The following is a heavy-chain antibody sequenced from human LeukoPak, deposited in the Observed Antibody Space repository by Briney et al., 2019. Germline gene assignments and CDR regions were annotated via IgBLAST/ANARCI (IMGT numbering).Heavy chain of an antibody. D-gene: IGHD6-13*01. CDR2: INRSGST. CDR1: GGSFSGYY. V-gene: IGHV4-34*01. J-gene: IGHJ4*02. CDR3: ARELWYSSSWFDY. Sequence: SETLSLTCAVYGGSFSGYYWSWIRQPPGKGLEWIGEINRSGSTNYNPSLKSRVTISVDTSKNQFSLKLSSVTAADTAVYYCARELWYSSSWFDYWGQGTLVTVSS.